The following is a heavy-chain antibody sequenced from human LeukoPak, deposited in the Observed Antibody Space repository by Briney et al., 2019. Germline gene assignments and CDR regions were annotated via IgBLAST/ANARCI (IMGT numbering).Heavy chain of an antibody. D-gene: IGHD3-16*01. V-gene: IGHV4-59*08. J-gene: IGHJ4*02. CDR1: GGPISTYY. CDR3: ARRVTGRGTYYFDY. CDR2: IYYSGST. Sequence: SETLSLTCTVSGGPISTYYWTWIRQPPGKGLEWIGYIYYSGSTNYNPALKSRVTISLDTSKNQFSLKLNSVTAADTAVYYCARRVTGRGTYYFDYWGQGTLVTVSS.